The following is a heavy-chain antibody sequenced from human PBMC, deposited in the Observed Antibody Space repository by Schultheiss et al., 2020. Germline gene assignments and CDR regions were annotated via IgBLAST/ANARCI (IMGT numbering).Heavy chain of an antibody. J-gene: IGHJ6*02. V-gene: IGHV3-23*01. CDR1: GFTFSNAW. D-gene: IGHD4-17*01. Sequence: GGSLRLSCAAFGFTFSNAWMSWVRQAPGKGLVWVSAISGSGGSTYYADSVKGRFTISRDNSKNTLYLQMNSLRAEDTAVYYCARAGGDSLPESVRGRGDVWGQGTTVTVSS. CDR2: ISGSGGST. CDR3: ARAGGDSLPESVRGRGDV.